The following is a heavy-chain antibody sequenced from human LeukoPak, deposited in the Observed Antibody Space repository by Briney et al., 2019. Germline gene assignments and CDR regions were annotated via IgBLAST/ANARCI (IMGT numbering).Heavy chain of an antibody. J-gene: IGHJ5*02. CDR3: ATMVRGVISPSGWFDP. CDR1: GYTLTELS. V-gene: IGHV1-24*01. CDR2: FDPEDGET. D-gene: IGHD3-10*01. Sequence: ASVKVSCKVSGYTLTELSMHWVRQAPGKGLEWMRGFDPEDGETIYAQKFQGRVTMTEDTSTDTAYMELSSLRSEDTAVYYCATMVRGVISPSGWFDPWGQGTLVTVSS.